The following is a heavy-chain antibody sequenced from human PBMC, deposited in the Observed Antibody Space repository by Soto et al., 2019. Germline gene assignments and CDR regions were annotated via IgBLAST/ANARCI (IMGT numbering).Heavy chain of an antibody. CDR3: ARAKYGGAYSPLDN. CDR1: GFSFSTYS. CDR2: ISTRSNSI. J-gene: IGHJ4*02. D-gene: IGHD1-26*01. Sequence: GGSLRLSCAASGFSFSTYSMNWVRQAPGKGLEWVSYISTRSNSIYYADSVKGRFTVSRDNAKNSLFLQMSRLRDEDTAVYFCARAKYGGAYSPLDNWGQGSMVTVS. V-gene: IGHV3-48*02.